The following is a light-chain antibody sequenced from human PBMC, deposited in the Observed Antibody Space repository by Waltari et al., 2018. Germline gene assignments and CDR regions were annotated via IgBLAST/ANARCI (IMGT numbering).Light chain of an antibody. J-gene: IGKJ1*01. V-gene: IGKV3-20*01. Sequence: EIVLTQSPGTLSLSPGERATLSCRASQSVSTNYLAWYQQKPGQAPRLLIYGASSRATGIPDRCSGSGSETDFTLTISRLEPEDFAVYYCQQYGSSPRTFGQGTKVEIK. CDR2: GAS. CDR3: QQYGSSPRT. CDR1: QSVSTNY.